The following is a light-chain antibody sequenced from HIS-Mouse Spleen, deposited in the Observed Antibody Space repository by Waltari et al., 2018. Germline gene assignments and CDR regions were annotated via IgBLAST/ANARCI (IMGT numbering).Light chain of an antibody. CDR2: AAS. CDR3: QQLNSYPPT. CDR1: QGIRSY. Sequence: DIQLTQSPSFLSASVGDRVTITCRASQGIRSYLAWYQQKPGKAPKLLIYAASTLQSGVSSRFSGSGSGTEFTLTISSLQPEDFATYYCQQLNSYPPTFGQGTKVEIK. V-gene: IGKV1-9*01. J-gene: IGKJ1*01.